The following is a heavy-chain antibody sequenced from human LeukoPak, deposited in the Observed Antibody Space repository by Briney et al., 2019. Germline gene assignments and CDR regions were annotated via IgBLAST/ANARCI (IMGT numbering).Heavy chain of an antibody. Sequence: PGGSLRLSWAASGFTFSSYSMNWVRQAPGKGLEWVSSISSSSSYIYYADSVKGRFTISRDNAKNSLYLQMNSLRAEDTAVYYCARAFTPILRYFDWSRPASGMDVWGKGTTVTVSS. J-gene: IGHJ6*04. CDR3: ARAFTPILRYFDWSRPASGMDV. V-gene: IGHV3-21*01. CDR2: ISSSSSYI. D-gene: IGHD3-9*01. CDR1: GFTFSSYS.